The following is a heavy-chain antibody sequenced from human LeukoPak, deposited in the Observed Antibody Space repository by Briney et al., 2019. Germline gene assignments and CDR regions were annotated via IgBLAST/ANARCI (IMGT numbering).Heavy chain of an antibody. Sequence: SETLSLTCTVSGDSIISSNYYWVWIRQPPGKGLEWIGTIYYSGSTYYNPSLKSRVTISVDTSKNQFSLKLSSVTAADTAVYYSARRYGDYGGFDYWGQGTLVTVSS. CDR2: IYYSGST. V-gene: IGHV4-39*01. D-gene: IGHD4-17*01. CDR1: GDSIISSNYY. J-gene: IGHJ4*02. CDR3: ARRYGDYGGFDY.